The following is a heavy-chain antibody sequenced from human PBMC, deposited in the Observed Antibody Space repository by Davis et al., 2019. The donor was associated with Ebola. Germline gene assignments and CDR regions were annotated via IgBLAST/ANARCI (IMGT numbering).Heavy chain of an antibody. Sequence: GESLKISCAASGFTFSSYGMHWVRQAPGKGLEWVAFIRYDGSNKYYADSVKGRFTISRDNSKNTLYLQMNSLRADDTAVYYCAQEYLSPGDLWGQGTLVTVSS. D-gene: IGHD6-6*01. CDR1: GFTFSSYG. CDR2: IRYDGSNK. V-gene: IGHV3-30*02. J-gene: IGHJ5*02. CDR3: AQEYLSPGDL.